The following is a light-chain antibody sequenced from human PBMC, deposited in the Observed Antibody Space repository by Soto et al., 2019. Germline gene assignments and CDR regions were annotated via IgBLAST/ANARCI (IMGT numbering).Light chain of an antibody. CDR1: SGYSDYK. V-gene: IGLV9-49*01. Sequence: QAVVTQPPSASASLGASVTLTCTLTSGYSDYKVDWYQQRPGKGPRFVMRVGTGGIVGSKGEGIPDRFSVLGSGLNRYLTIKNIQEEDESDYHCGTDHGSGNNFVWVFGGGTKVTVL. J-gene: IGLJ2*01. CDR2: VGTGGIVG. CDR3: GTDHGSGNNFVWV.